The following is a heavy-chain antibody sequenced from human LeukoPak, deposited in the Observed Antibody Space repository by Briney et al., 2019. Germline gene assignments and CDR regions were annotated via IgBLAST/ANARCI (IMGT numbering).Heavy chain of an antibody. CDR3: ARGGSYLGHCDY. CDR1: GDSITSSSYQ. D-gene: IGHD1-26*01. CDR2: IYYSGRT. J-gene: IGHJ4*02. V-gene: IGHV4-39*07. Sequence: SETLSLTCTVSGDSITSSSYQWGWIRQPPGKGLEWFGSIYYSGRTYYNPSLKSRVTISVDTSRNQFSLKLSSVTAPDTAVYYCARGGSYLGHCDYWGQGTLVTVSS.